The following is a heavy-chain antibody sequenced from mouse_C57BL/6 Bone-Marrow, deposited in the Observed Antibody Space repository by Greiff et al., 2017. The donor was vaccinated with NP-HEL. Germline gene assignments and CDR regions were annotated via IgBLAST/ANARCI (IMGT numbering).Heavy chain of an antibody. CDR2: IWRGGST. CDR3: ALWSYAMDY. D-gene: IGHD1-1*02. V-gene: IGHV2-5*01. J-gene: IGHJ4*01. CDR1: GFSLTSYG. Sequence: VQVVESGPGLVQPSQSLSITCTVSGFSLTSYGVPWVRQSPGKGLEWLGVIWRGGSTDYNAAFMSRLSITKDNSKSQVFFKMNSLQADDTAIYYCALWSYAMDYWGQGTSVTVSS.